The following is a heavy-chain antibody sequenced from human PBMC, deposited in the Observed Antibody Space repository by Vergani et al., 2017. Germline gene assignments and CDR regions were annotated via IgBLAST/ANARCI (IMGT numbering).Heavy chain of an antibody. CDR2: INHSGST. CDR1: GGSFSGYY. Sequence: QVQLQESGPGLLKPSETLSLTCAVYGGSFSGYYWSWIRQPPGKGPEWIGEINHSGSTNDNPSLKSRVTISVDTSKNQFSLKLSSVTAADTAVYYCARQQWLTARGAFDIWGQGTMVTVSS. CDR3: ARQQWLTARGAFDI. J-gene: IGHJ3*02. D-gene: IGHD6-19*01. V-gene: IGHV4-34*01.